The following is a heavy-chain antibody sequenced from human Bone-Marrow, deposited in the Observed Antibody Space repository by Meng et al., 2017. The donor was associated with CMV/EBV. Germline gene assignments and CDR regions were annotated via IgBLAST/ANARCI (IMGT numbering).Heavy chain of an antibody. CDR2: SSHSGAT. V-gene: IGHV4-34*01. J-gene: IGHJ4*02. CDR1: GASLSGYY. CDR3: VSINQGLAVAGDF. D-gene: IGHD6-19*01. Sequence: SETLSLTCALYGASLSGYYWGWIRHSPGKGLEWIGESSHSGATNYNPSLKSRVTISLDKSKNQFSLRLTSVTVADTAVYYCVSINQGLAVAGDFWGQGTLVTVSS.